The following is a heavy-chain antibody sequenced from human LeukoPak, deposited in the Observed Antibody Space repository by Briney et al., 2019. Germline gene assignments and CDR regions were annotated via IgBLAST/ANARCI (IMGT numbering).Heavy chain of an antibody. Sequence: ASVRVSCTASGYTFTSYYMHWVRQAPGQGLEWMGIINPSGGSTNYAQKFQGRVTMTRDTSKSTVYMELSSLRSEDTAVYYCAGLFGDRGYDWGQGTLVTVSS. CDR1: GYTFTSYY. CDR2: INPSGGST. CDR3: AGLFGDRGYD. V-gene: IGHV1-46*01. D-gene: IGHD3-16*01. J-gene: IGHJ4*02.